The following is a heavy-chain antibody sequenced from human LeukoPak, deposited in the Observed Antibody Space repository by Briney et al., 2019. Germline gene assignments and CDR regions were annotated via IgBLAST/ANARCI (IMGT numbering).Heavy chain of an antibody. Sequence: ASVKVSCKASGFTFTSSAVQWVRQARGQRLELIGWIVVGSGNTNYAQKFQERVTITRDMSTSTAYMELSSLRSEDTAVYYCAAKGHSGSYHMGSWFDPWGQGTLVTVSS. J-gene: IGHJ5*02. CDR3: AAKGHSGSYHMGSWFDP. D-gene: IGHD1-26*01. CDR1: GFTFTSSA. V-gene: IGHV1-58*01. CDR2: IVVGSGNT.